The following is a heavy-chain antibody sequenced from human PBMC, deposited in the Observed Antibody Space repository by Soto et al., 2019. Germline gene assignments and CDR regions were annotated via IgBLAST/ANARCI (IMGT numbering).Heavy chain of an antibody. V-gene: IGHV6-1*01. J-gene: IGHJ6*03. CDR1: GDSVASNSAA. Sequence: PSQTLSLTCSISGDSVASNSAAWTWIRQSPSRGLEWLGRTYYRSKWYNDYAVSVKSRITINPDTSKNQFSLQLNSVTPEDTAVYYCARETPGYYYMDVWGKGTTVTVSS. CDR3: ARETPGYYYMDV. CDR2: TYYRSKWYN.